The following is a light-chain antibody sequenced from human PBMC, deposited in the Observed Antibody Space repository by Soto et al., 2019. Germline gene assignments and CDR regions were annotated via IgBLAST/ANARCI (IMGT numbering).Light chain of an antibody. V-gene: IGKV3-20*01. CDR1: QTVPDTY. CDR2: DTS. J-gene: IGKJ1*01. Sequence: EIVLTQSPDTQSLSPGERASLSCRASQTVPDTYLAWYQQKPGQAPRLLIYDTSTRATGVPDRFSGSGSGTDFALTISRVEPEDFAIYFCQQYGGSPGTFGQGTKVDIK. CDR3: QQYGGSPGT.